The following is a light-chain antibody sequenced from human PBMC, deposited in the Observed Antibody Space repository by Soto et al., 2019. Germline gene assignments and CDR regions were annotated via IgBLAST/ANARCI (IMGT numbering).Light chain of an antibody. CDR2: GAS. V-gene: IGKV3-15*01. CDR1: QTLSVN. J-gene: IGKJ1*01. Sequence: EIVVTQSPATLSVSPGESATLSCRATQTLSVNLAWYQQKPGQAPRLLIYGASRRATGIPARFSGSGSGTEFTLTISSLQSEDFAVYYCHHYNDWPRTFGQGTKVEIK. CDR3: HHYNDWPRT.